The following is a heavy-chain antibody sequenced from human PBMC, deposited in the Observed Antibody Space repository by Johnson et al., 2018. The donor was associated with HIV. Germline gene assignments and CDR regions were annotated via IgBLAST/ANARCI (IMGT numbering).Heavy chain of an antibody. CDR1: GFTFRNYG. V-gene: IGHV3-30*18. Sequence: QVQLVESGGGVVQPGRSLRLSCVASGFTFRNYGMHWVRQAPGKGLEWVAVISYDGSVKYYADAVKGRFTISRDNSKNTLYLQMNSLRAEDTAVYYCAKPSTESAFDIWGQGTMVTVSS. J-gene: IGHJ3*02. CDR2: ISYDGSVK. D-gene: IGHD1-1*01. CDR3: AKPSTESAFDI.